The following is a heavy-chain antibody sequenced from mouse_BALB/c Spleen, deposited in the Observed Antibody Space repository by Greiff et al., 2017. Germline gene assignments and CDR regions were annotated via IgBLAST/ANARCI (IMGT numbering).Heavy chain of an antibody. CDR3: ARDYGRKGNLAY. J-gene: IGHJ3*01. V-gene: IGHV3-2*02. Sequence: EVKLQESGPGLVKPSQSLSLTCTVTGYSITSDYAWNWIRQFPGNKLEWMGYISYSGSTSYNPSLKSRISITRDTSKNQFFLQLNSVTTEDTATYYCARDYGRKGNLAYWGQGTLVTVSA. CDR2: ISYSGST. D-gene: IGHD1-1*01. CDR1: GYSITSDYA.